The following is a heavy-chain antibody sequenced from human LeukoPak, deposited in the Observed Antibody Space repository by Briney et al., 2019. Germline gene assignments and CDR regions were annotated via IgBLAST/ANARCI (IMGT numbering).Heavy chain of an antibody. CDR2: IKSDGSST. Sequence: PGGSLRLSCAASGFTFSSYWMHWVPQAPGKGLVWVSCIKSDGSSTTYADSVKGRFTISRDNAKNTLHLQMNSLRAEDTAVYYCARDSSSWYYDYWGQGTLVTVSS. CDR3: ARDSSSWYYDY. CDR1: GFTFSSYW. J-gene: IGHJ4*02. D-gene: IGHD6-13*01. V-gene: IGHV3-74*03.